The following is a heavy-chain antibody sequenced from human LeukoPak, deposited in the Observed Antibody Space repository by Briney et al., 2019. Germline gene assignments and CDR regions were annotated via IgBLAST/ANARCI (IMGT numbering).Heavy chain of an antibody. J-gene: IGHJ6*03. CDR3: AIGVVVPAALYAYYYYMDV. Sequence: SVKVSCKASGGTFSSYAISWVRQAPGQGLEWMGGIIPIFGTANYAQKFQGRVTITTDESTSTAYIELSSLRSEDTAVYYCAIGVVVPAALYAYYYYMDVWGKGTTVTVSS. CDR1: GGTFSSYA. CDR2: IIPIFGTA. D-gene: IGHD2-2*01. V-gene: IGHV1-69*05.